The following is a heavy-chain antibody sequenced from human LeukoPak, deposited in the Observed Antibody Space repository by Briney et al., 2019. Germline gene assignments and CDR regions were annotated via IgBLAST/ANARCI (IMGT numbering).Heavy chain of an antibody. CDR3: ARGGIGEYDYIWGSYRYIGHHPNYFDY. J-gene: IGHJ4*02. D-gene: IGHD3-16*02. CDR1: GGSFSGYY. V-gene: IGHV4-34*01. CDR2: INHSGST. Sequence: PSETLSLTCAVYGGSFSGYYWSWIRQPSGKGLEWIGEINHSGSTNYNPSLKSRVTISVDTSKNQFSLKLSSVTAADTAVYYCARGGIGEYDYIWGSYRYIGHHPNYFDYWGQGTLVTVSS.